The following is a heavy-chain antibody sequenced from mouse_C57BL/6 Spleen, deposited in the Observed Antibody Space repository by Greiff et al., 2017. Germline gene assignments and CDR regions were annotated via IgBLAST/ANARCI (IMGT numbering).Heavy chain of an antibody. CDR2: IWSGGST. Sequence: QVQLKESGPGLVQPSQSLSITCTVSGFSLTSYGVHWVRQSPGKGLEWLGVIWSGGSTDYNAALMSRLSITKDNSKSQVFFKMNSLQADDTAIYYCAKEGYTAWFADWGQGTLVTVSA. V-gene: IGHV2-5*01. D-gene: IGHD1-1*01. CDR3: AKEGYTAWFAD. CDR1: GFSLTSYG. J-gene: IGHJ3*01.